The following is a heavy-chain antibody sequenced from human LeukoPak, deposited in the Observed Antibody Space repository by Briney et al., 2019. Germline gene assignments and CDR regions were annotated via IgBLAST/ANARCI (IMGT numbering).Heavy chain of an antibody. J-gene: IGHJ4*02. D-gene: IGHD4-17*01. V-gene: IGHV3-9*01. CDR2: ISWNSGSI. CDR1: GFTFDDYA. Sequence: GGSLRLSCAASGFTFDDYAMHWVRQAPGKGLEWVSGISWNSGSIVYADSVKGRFTISRDNAKNSLYLQMNSLRAEDTALYYCAKSPVPADDYGDYYFDYWGQGTLVTVSS. CDR3: AKSPVPADDYGDYYFDY.